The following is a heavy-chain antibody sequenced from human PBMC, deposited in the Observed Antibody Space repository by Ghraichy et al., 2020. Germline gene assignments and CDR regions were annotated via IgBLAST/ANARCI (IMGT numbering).Heavy chain of an antibody. CDR2: INHSGST. CDR1: GGSFSGYY. CDR3: ARGRPTTVVTPAWFDP. V-gene: IGHV4-34*01. J-gene: IGHJ5*02. D-gene: IGHD4-23*01. Sequence: SETLSLTCAVYGGSFSGYYWSWIRQPPGKGLEWIGEINHSGSTNYNPSLKSRVTISVDTSKNQFSLKLSSVTAADTAVYYCARGRPTTVVTPAWFDPWGQGTLVTVSS.